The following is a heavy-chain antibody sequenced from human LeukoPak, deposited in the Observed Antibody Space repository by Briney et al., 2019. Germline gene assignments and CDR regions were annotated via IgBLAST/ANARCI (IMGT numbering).Heavy chain of an antibody. CDR1: GYSISSGYY. J-gene: IGHJ4*02. CDR2: IYHSGST. Sequence: SETLSLTCTVSGYSISSGYYWGWIRQPPGKGLEWIGSIYHSGSTYYNPSLKSRVTISVDTSKNQFSLKLSSVTAADTAVYYCASPGIAAAGTPDDYWGQGTLVTVSS. D-gene: IGHD6-13*01. V-gene: IGHV4-38-2*02. CDR3: ASPGIAAAGTPDDY.